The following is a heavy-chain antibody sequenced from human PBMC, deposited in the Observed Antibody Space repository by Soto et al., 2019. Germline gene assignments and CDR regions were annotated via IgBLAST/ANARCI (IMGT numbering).Heavy chain of an antibody. CDR1: GFTFSSYA. D-gene: IGHD3-9*01. CDR3: AKLTRYYDILTGSSRGLYFQH. V-gene: IGHV3-23*01. J-gene: IGHJ1*01. Sequence: GGSLRLSCAASGFTFSSYAMSWVRQAPGKGLEWVSAISGSGGSTYYADSVKGRLTISRDNSKNTLYLQMNSLRAEDTAVYYCAKLTRYYDILTGSSRGLYFQHWGQGTLVTVSS. CDR2: ISGSGGST.